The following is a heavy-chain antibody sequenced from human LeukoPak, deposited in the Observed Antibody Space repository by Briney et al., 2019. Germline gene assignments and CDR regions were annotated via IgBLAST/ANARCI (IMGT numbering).Heavy chain of an antibody. J-gene: IGHJ6*02. Sequence: GGSLRLSCAAPGFTFSSYDMHWVRQATGKGLEWVSAIGTAGDTYYPGSVKGRFTISRENAKNSLYLQMNNLRAGDTAVYYCARGMVRGDYYGMDVWGQGTTVTVSS. CDR2: IGTAGDT. CDR3: ARGMVRGDYYGMDV. D-gene: IGHD3-10*01. V-gene: IGHV3-13*01. CDR1: GFTFSSYD.